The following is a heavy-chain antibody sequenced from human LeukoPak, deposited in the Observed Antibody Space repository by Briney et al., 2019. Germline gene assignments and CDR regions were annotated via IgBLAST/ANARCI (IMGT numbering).Heavy chain of an antibody. D-gene: IGHD6-13*01. CDR3: ASCYGSPDAFDI. Sequence: PGGSLRLSCAASGFTFSDYYMSWLRQAPGKGLEWVSYISSSGSTIYYADSVKGRFTISRDNAKKSLYLQMNSLRAEDTAVYYCASCYGSPDAFDIWGQGTMVTVSS. V-gene: IGHV3-11*04. J-gene: IGHJ3*02. CDR2: ISSSGSTI. CDR1: GFTFSDYY.